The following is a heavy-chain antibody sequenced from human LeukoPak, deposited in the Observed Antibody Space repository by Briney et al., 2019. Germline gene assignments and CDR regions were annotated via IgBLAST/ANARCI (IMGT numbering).Heavy chain of an antibody. Sequence: GGSLRLSCAASGFTFSDYYMSWIRQAPGKGLEWVSYISSSGSTIYYADSVKGRFTISRDNAKNSLYLQMNSLRAEDTAVYYCARNGDTAMVRAYYYYYYYMDVWGKGTTVTVSS. J-gene: IGHJ6*03. V-gene: IGHV3-11*04. D-gene: IGHD5-18*01. CDR2: ISSSGSTI. CDR1: GFTFSDYY. CDR3: ARNGDTAMVRAYYYYYYYMDV.